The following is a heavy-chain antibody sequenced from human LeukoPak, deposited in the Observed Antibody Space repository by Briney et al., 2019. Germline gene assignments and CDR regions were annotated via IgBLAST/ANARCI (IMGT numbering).Heavy chain of an antibody. D-gene: IGHD4-17*01. Sequence: SETLTLTCTVYNESFSGYYWSWIRQPPGTGLEWIGEISHSGYTNLNPSLKSRLTISLDTSKNHFSLRLTSLTAADTAVYYCARHGFYGDSARRKFDPWGQGTLVTVSS. CDR3: ARHGFYGDSARRKFDP. CDR2: ISHSGYT. J-gene: IGHJ5*02. V-gene: IGHV4-34*01. CDR1: NESFSGYY.